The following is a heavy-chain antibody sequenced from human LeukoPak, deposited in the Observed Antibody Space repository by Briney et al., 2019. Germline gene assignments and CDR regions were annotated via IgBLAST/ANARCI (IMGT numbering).Heavy chain of an antibody. D-gene: IGHD1-26*01. V-gene: IGHV3-74*01. Sequence: GGSLRLSCAASGFTFTSYWMHWVRQVPGKGLVWVSRIHSDGTSTNYADSVKGRFTISRDNAKNTLYLQMNSLRVEDTAVYYCASSGSYRFDYWGQGTLVTVSS. J-gene: IGHJ4*02. CDR1: GFTFTSYW. CDR2: IHSDGTST. CDR3: ASSGSYRFDY.